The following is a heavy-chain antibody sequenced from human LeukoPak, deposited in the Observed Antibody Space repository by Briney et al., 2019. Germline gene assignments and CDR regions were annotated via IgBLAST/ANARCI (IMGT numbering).Heavy chain of an antibody. Sequence: PGGSLRLSCAASGFTFSDHYMDWVRQAPGMRLEWVGRIRSNANSYTTEYAASVKGRFTISRDDSKNSLYLQMDSLKTEDTAVYYCARAGSYSPLDYWGQGTLVTVSS. D-gene: IGHD1-26*01. CDR3: ARAGSYSPLDY. CDR2: IRSNANSYTT. CDR1: GFTFSDHY. V-gene: IGHV3-72*01. J-gene: IGHJ4*02.